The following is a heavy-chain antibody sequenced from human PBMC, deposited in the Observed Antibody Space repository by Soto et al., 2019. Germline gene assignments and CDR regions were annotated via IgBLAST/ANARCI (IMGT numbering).Heavy chain of an antibody. J-gene: IGHJ4*02. CDR2: ISAYNGNT. CDR3: ARANDFWSGYYFGALDY. CDR1: GYTFTSYG. Sequence: ASVKVSCKASGYTFTSYGISWVRQAPGQGLEWMGWISAYNGNTNYAQKLQGRVTMTTDTSTSTAYMELRSLRSDDTAVYYCARANDFWSGYYFGALDYWGQGTLVTVSS. V-gene: IGHV1-18*01. D-gene: IGHD3-3*01.